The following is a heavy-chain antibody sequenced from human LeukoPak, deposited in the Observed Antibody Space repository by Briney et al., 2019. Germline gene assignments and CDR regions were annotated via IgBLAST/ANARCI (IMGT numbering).Heavy chain of an antibody. CDR1: VYSISSGYY. D-gene: IGHD1-26*01. Sequence: SETLSLTCTVSVYSISSGYYWGWIRQPPGKGLEWIASIYHSGRTDYNPSLKSRVTISVDTSKNQFSLKLSSVTAADTAVYYCARQSGSYPQNPFDYWGQGTLVTVSS. J-gene: IGHJ4*02. CDR2: IYHSGRT. CDR3: ARQSGSYPQNPFDY. V-gene: IGHV4-38-2*02.